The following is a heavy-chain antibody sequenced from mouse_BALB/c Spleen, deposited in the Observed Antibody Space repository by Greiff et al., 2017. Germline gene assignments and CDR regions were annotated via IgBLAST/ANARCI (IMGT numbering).Heavy chain of an antibody. D-gene: IGHD2-3*01. CDR1: GFTFSSYT. CDR2: ISSGGGNT. CDR3: ARFDGYYAWFAY. J-gene: IGHJ3*01. V-gene: IGHV5-9*03. Sequence: DVKLQESGGGLVKPGGSLKLSCAASGFTFSSYTMSWVRQTPEKRLEWVATISSGGGNTYYPDSVKGRFTISRDNAKNNLYLQMSSLRSEDTALYYCARFDGYYAWFAYWGQGTLVTVSA.